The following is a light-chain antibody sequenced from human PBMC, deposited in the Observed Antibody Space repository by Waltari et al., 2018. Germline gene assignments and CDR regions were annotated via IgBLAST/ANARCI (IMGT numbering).Light chain of an antibody. CDR3: QQYNYWRT. CDR2: GAS. CDR1: ESVDSA. V-gene: IGKV3-15*01. J-gene: IGKJ1*01. Sequence: EIVMTQSPDALYVSPGESATLPCRASESVDSALAWYQQRPGQPPKLLIYGASTRATGIPARFSGSGSGTEFTLTISSLQSEDFAVYYCQQYNYWRTFGQGTKVEIK.